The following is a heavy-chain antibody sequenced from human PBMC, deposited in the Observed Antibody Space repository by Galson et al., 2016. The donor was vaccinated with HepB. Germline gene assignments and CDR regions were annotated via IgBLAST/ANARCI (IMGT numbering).Heavy chain of an antibody. CDR2: IIPLFRTP. CDR1: GGTLNNYA. D-gene: IGHD3-3*01. Sequence: SVKVSCKASGGTLNNYAVSWMRQAPGQGLEWMGGIIPLFRTPKYAQKFQGRVTITADESTSTVYMEVSSLRSEDTAVYYCARGGLTIFGVVTPSTKNGMDVWGQGTTVIVSS. V-gene: IGHV1-69*13. J-gene: IGHJ6*02. CDR3: ARGGLTIFGVVTPSTKNGMDV.